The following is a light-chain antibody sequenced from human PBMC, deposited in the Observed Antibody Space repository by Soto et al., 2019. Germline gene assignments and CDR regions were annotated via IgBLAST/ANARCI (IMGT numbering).Light chain of an antibody. CDR1: SSDVGGYNY. J-gene: IGLJ3*02. Sequence: QSALTQPPSASGSPGPSVAISCTGTSSDVGGYNYVSWYQQHPGKAPKLMIYEVSNRPSGVSNRFSGSKSGNTASLTISGLQAEDEADYYCSSYTSSSTQVFGGGTKLIVL. CDR2: EVS. V-gene: IGLV2-14*01. CDR3: SSYTSSSTQV.